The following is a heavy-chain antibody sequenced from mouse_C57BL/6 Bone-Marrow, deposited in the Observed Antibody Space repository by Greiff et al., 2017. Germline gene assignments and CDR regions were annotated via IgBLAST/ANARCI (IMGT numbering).Heavy chain of an antibody. CDR1: GYTFTSYW. CDR2: IYPKSGST. V-gene: IGHV1-64*01. CDR3: ARRGGAY. Sequence: QVQLQQPGAELVKPGASVKLSCKASGYTFTSYWMHWVKQRPGQGLEWIGMIYPKSGSTNYNEKFTSKATLTVDKSSSTAYMQLSRLTSGDAGVYYGARRGGAYWGQGTLVTVSA. J-gene: IGHJ3*01.